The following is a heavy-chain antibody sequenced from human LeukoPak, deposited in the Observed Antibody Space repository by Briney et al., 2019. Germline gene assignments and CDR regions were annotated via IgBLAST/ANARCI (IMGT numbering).Heavy chain of an antibody. CDR3: ARDNYGDHTY. CDR2: INQDGSEK. CDR1: GFTFSSYW. V-gene: IGHV3-7*01. J-gene: IGHJ4*02. Sequence: GGSLRLSCAASGFTFSSYWMSWVRQAPGKGLEWVANINQDGSEKYYVDSVKGRFTISRDNAKNSLSLQMNSLRIEDTAVYYCARDNYGDHTYWGQGTLVTVSS. D-gene: IGHD4-17*01.